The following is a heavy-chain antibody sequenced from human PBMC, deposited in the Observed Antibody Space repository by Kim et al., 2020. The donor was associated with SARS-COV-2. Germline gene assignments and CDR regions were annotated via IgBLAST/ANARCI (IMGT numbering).Heavy chain of an antibody. CDR1: GFTFSDYY. J-gene: IGHJ4*02. D-gene: IGHD6-13*01. V-gene: IGHV3-11*03. CDR3: ARRGSSWYSFDY. CDR2: ISSSGRYT. Sequence: GGSLRLSCAASGFTFSDYYMSWIRQAPEKRLEWVSYISSSGRYTNYADSVKGRFTISRDNAKNSLYLQMNSLRAEDTAVYYCARRGSSWYSFDYWGQGALVTVSS.